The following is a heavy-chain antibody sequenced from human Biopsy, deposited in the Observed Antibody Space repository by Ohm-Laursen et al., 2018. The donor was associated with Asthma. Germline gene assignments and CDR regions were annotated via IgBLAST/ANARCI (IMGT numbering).Heavy chain of an antibody. Sequence: SLRLSCTASGFTFRSYAMHWVRQAPGKGLEWVAVGGSYYDGGLKYYADSVNGRFTISRDNSKNTLHLEMNSLRVEDTAVYYCPKDVFPGWELRRGPDYWGQGTLVTVSS. D-gene: IGHD1-26*01. J-gene: IGHJ4*02. V-gene: IGHV3-30-3*02. CDR1: GFTFRSYA. CDR2: GGSYYDGGLK. CDR3: PKDVFPGWELRRGPDY.